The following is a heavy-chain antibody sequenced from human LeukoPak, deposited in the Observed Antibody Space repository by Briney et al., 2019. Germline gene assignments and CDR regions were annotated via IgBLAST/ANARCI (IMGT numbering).Heavy chain of an antibody. D-gene: IGHD6-13*01. CDR3: ATERDSSWTFDS. Sequence: GGSLRLSCEASGLTFSRDWMGWVRQAPGKGLEWVANIRQDGGETYYGDSVKGRFIISRDNAKNSLFLQMNRLRAEDTAVYYCATERDSSWTFDSWGQGTLVTVSS. CDR2: IRQDGGET. J-gene: IGHJ4*02. CDR1: GLTFSRDW. V-gene: IGHV3-7*01.